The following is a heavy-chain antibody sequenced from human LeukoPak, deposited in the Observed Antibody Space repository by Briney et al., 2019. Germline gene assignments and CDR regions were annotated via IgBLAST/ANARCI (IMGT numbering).Heavy chain of an antibody. J-gene: IGHJ6*02. Sequence: GGSLRLSCAASGFTFSSSAMSWVRQAPGKGLEWVSVIYSGGSTYYADSVKGRFTISRDNSKNTLYLQMNSLRAEDTAVYYCARDLFVVPGYYYYGMDVWGQGTTVTVSS. CDR3: ARDLFVVPGYYYYGMDV. V-gene: IGHV3-53*01. CDR1: GFTFSSSA. D-gene: IGHD2-2*01. CDR2: IYSGGST.